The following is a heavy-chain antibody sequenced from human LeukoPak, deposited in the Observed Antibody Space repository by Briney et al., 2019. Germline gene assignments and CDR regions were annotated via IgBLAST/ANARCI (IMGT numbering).Heavy chain of an antibody. Sequence: GGSLRLSCSASGFTFSKYIMHRVRQAPGKGLEYVSAISIDGDSTYYADSVKGRFTISRDNSKNTLFLQMNSLTAEDTAVYFCVNPNYYPRSGSPWGQGTLVTVSS. V-gene: IGHV3-64D*06. CDR1: GFTFSKYI. D-gene: IGHD3-10*01. CDR2: ISIDGDST. J-gene: IGHJ5*02. CDR3: VNPNYYPRSGSP.